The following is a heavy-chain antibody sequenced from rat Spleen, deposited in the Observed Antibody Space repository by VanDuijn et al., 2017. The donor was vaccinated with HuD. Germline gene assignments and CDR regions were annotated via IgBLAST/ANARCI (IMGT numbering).Heavy chain of an antibody. CDR2: INPDGSGS. Sequence: EVQQVESGGGLVQPGSPLKLSCAASGFTFSSNWLHWIRHAPEKGLEWVATINPDGSGSYYPDTVKGRFTISRDNAKRTLYLQMNSLRSEDTATYYFGNNLGYWGQGVIFTVSS. J-gene: IGHJ2*01. CDR3: GNNLGY. V-gene: IGHV5-35*01. CDR1: GFTFSSNW. D-gene: IGHD1-10*01.